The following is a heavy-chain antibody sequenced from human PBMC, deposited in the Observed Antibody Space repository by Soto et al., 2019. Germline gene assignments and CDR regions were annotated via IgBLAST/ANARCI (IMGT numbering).Heavy chain of an antibody. J-gene: IGHJ6*02. CDR3: AREYYDFWKGYYGMDV. Sequence: SETLSLTCTVSGGSISSYYWSWIRQPPGKGLEWIGYIYYSGSTNYNPSLKSRVTISVDTSKNQFSLKLSSVTAADTAVYYCAREYYDFWKGYYGMDVWGPGTTVTVSS. D-gene: IGHD3-3*01. V-gene: IGHV4-59*01. CDR1: GGSISSYY. CDR2: IYYSGST.